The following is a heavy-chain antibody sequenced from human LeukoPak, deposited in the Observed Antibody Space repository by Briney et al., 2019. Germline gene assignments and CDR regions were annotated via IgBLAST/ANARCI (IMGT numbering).Heavy chain of an antibody. CDR3: ARRYSYGYRYYYYMDV. CDR1: GYTFTSYD. V-gene: IGHV1-8*01. Sequence: ASVTVSCMASGYTFTSYDINWVRQATGPGLEAMGWMNPNSGNTGYAQKFQGRVTMTRNTSISTAYMELSSVRSEDTAVYYSARRYSYGYRYYYYMDVWGKGTTVTISS. J-gene: IGHJ6*03. D-gene: IGHD5-18*01. CDR2: MNPNSGNT.